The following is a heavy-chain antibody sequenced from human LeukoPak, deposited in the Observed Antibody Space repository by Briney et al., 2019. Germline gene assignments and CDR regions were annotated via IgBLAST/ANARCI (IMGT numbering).Heavy chain of an antibody. V-gene: IGHV5-51*01. Sequence: GESLQISCKGSGYSFASYWIGWVRQMPGNGLEWMGIIYPGDSDSRYSPSFQGQVTISVDRTISTAYLQWSSLKASDTAMYYCARVPGSMITPGWYFDRWAVAPWSLSP. CDR1: GYSFASYW. D-gene: IGHD3-22*01. CDR3: ARVPGSMITPGWYFDR. CDR2: IYPGDSDS. J-gene: IGHJ2*01.